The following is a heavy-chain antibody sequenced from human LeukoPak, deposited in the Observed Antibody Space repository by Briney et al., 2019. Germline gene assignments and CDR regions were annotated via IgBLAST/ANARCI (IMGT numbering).Heavy chain of an antibody. V-gene: IGHV3-23*01. CDR1: GFTFSSYA. Sequence: PGGSLRLSCAASGFTFSSYAMSWVRQAPGKGLEWVSGISGSGGSTYYADSVKGRFTISRDNSKNTLYLQMYSLRAEDTAVYYCAKDQRLDYYGSGSLDYWGQGTLVTVSS. J-gene: IGHJ4*02. CDR3: AKDQRLDYYGSGSLDY. CDR2: ISGSGGST. D-gene: IGHD3-10*01.